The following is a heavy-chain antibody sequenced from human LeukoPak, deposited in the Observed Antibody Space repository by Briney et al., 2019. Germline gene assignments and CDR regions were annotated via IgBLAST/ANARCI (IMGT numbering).Heavy chain of an antibody. CDR1: GYTFTIYG. Sequence: ASVKVSCKASGYTFTIYGISWVRQAPGQGLEWMGWISAYNGNTNYAQKLQGRVTMTTDTSTSTAHMELRSLRSDDTAVYYCARVPTMIVYYGMDVWGQGTTVTVSS. V-gene: IGHV1-18*01. D-gene: IGHD3-22*01. CDR3: ARVPTMIVYYGMDV. CDR2: ISAYNGNT. J-gene: IGHJ6*02.